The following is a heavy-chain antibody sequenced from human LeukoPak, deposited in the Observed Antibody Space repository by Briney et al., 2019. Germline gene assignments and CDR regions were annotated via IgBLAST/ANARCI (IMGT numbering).Heavy chain of an antibody. J-gene: IGHJ6*02. D-gene: IGHD5-24*01. Sequence: GGSLRLSCAASGFTFSSYSMNWVRQAPGTGLEWVSSISSSSSYIYYADSVKGRFTISRDNAKNSLYLQMNSLRAEDKAVYYCARVGDGYNLDYYYGMDVWGQGTTVTVSS. V-gene: IGHV3-21*01. CDR1: GFTFSSYS. CDR3: ARVGDGYNLDYYYGMDV. CDR2: ISSSSSYI.